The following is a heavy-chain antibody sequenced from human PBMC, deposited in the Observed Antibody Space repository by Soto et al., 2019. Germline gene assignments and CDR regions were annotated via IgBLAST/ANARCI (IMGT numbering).Heavy chain of an antibody. CDR1: GDSVSSNSAA. V-gene: IGHV6-1*01. J-gene: IGHJ4*02. Sequence: PSQTLSLTCAISGDSVSSNSAAWNWIRQSPSRGLEWLGKTYYRSKWYKHYAVSVKSRITINPDTSKNQFSLQLISVTPEDTAVYYCARVELNDWNFDYWGQGTLVTVSS. CDR3: ARVELNDWNFDY. D-gene: IGHD1-1*01. CDR2: TYYRSKWYK.